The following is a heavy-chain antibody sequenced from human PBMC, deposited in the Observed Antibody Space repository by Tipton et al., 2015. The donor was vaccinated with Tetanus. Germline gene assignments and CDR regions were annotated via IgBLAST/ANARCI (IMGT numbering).Heavy chain of an antibody. J-gene: IGHJ6*02. CDR1: GGSFSTYY. Sequence: LRLSCSISGGSFSTYYWSWLRQPPGKGLEWIGYIYYSGSTNYNPSLKSRVTISVDTSKNQFSVKLSSVTAADTAVYYCARLRSGWGYSYYYGMDVWGQGTTVTVSS. CDR3: ARLRSGWGYSYYYGMDV. D-gene: IGHD6-19*01. CDR2: IYYSGST. V-gene: IGHV4-59*01.